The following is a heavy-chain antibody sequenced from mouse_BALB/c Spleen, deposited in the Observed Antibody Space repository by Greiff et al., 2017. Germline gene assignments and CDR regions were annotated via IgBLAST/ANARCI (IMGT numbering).Heavy chain of an antibody. Sequence: QVQLQQSGAELVRPGTSVKVSCKASGYAFTNYLIEWVKQRPGQGLEWIGVINPGSGGTNYNEKFKGKATLTADKSSSTAYMQLSSLTSDDSAVYFCAKGGLRHPFDYWGQGTTLTVSS. D-gene: IGHD2-2*01. CDR3: AKGGLRHPFDY. V-gene: IGHV1-54*01. J-gene: IGHJ2*01. CDR2: INPGSGGT. CDR1: GYAFTNYL.